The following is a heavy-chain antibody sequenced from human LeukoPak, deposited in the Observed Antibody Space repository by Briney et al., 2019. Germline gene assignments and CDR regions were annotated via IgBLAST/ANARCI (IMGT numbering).Heavy chain of an antibody. CDR1: GGSISSGGYY. CDR2: IYYSGST. Sequence: SQTLSLTCTGSGGSISSGGYYWSWIRQHPGKGLEWIGYIYYSGSTYYNPSLKSRVTISVDTSKNQFSLKLSSVTAADTAVYYCARARYYYDSSGYPGFDPWGQGTLVTVSS. V-gene: IGHV4-31*03. CDR3: ARARYYYDSSGYPGFDP. D-gene: IGHD3-22*01. J-gene: IGHJ5*02.